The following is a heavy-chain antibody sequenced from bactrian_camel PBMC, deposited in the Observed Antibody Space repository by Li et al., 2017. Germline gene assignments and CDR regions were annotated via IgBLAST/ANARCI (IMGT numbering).Heavy chain of an antibody. CDR1: GVGESRCT. J-gene: IGHJ4*01. Sequence: HVQLVESGGGSVQVGGSLKLSCIGSGVGESRCTLGWYRLYPGKAREVIATIANGVTNYHRSVKGRFTISRDNAKYTIYLQMDSLKPEDTAMYTCGIRGPLHYGGYWYEFQILGQGTQVTVS. CDR2: IANGVT. D-gene: IGHD2*01. V-gene: IGHV3S53*01.